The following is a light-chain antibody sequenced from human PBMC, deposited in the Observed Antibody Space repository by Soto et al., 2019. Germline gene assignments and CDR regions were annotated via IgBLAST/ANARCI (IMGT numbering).Light chain of an antibody. J-gene: IGKJ1*01. CDR3: QQYCNSPWT. CDR2: GAS. Sequence: IVLTQSPGTLSLSPGERATLSCRASQSVSSSYLTWYQQKPGQSPRLLIYGASNRASGIPDRFSGSGSGTDFTLTISRLEPEDFAVYYCQQYCNSPWTFGQGTKVEI. CDR1: QSVSSSY. V-gene: IGKV3-20*01.